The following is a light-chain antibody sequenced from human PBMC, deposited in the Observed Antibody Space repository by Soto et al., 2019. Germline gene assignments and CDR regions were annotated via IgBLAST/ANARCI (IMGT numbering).Light chain of an antibody. CDR3: QQYNNWPRT. J-gene: IGKJ1*01. CDR2: GAS. CDR1: QSVSSN. Sequence: EVVSTQSPGTLSLSPGGRATLSCRASQSVSSNLAWYQQKPGQAPRLLIYGASTRATGIPARFSGSGSGTEFTLTISSLQSEDFAVYYCQQYNNWPRTFGQGTKVDI. V-gene: IGKV3-15*01.